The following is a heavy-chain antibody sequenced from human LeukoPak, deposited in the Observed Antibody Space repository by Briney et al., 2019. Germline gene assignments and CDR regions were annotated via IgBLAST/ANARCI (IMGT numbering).Heavy chain of an antibody. Sequence: GGSLRLSCAASGFTFSSSWMNWVRQAPGKGLEWVANIKQDGSEKYYVDSVKGRFTVSRDNAKNSLYLQMNTLRAEDTAVYYCASLDYWGQGTLVTVSS. CDR3: ASLDY. J-gene: IGHJ4*02. V-gene: IGHV3-7*01. CDR2: IKQDGSEK. CDR1: GFTFSSSW.